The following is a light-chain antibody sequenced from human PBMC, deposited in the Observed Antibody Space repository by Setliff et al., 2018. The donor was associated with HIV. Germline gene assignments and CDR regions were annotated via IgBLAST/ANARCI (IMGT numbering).Light chain of an antibody. CDR1: SNDVGRYKY. CDR2: EVT. V-gene: IGLV2-11*01. CDR3: CTYAGTSSVI. Sequence: QSVLTQPRSVSGSPGQSVTISCTGSSNDVGRYKYVSWYQQRPGKAPKTMIYEVTKRPSGVPDRFSGSRSGNTASLTISGLQAEDEADYYCCTYAGTSSVIFGGGTKVTVL. J-gene: IGLJ2*01.